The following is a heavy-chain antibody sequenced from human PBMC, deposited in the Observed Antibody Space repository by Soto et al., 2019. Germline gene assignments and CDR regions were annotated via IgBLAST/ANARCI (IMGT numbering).Heavy chain of an antibody. CDR1: GFRCRNYG. CDR2: ISDDGRNK. V-gene: IGHV3-30*18. D-gene: IGHD5-18*01. Sequence: QVQLVESGGGVVQPGRSLRLSCAASGFRCRNYGMHWVRQAPGKGLEGVAVISDDGRNKYNVASVEGRFTISRDNSKNTVFLQMNSLRAEDTAVYYCAKGGGYSYGTNDAFDIWGQATMVTVSS. J-gene: IGHJ3*02. CDR3: AKGGGYSYGTNDAFDI.